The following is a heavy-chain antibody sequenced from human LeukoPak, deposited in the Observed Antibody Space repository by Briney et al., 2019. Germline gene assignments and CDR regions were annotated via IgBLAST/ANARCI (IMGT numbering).Heavy chain of an antibody. CDR2: IWYVGADK. V-gene: IGHV3-33*01. CDR3: ARARLATYNPYGMDV. D-gene: IGHD5-24*01. Sequence: GGSLRLSCAACGCTFSSYGVHWVRKAPGKGLEWVAVIWYVGADKYYAASVKGRITISSDNSKNTQYLQMNSLRAEDTALYYCARARLATYNPYGMDVWGGGTTV. J-gene: IGHJ6*02. CDR1: GCTFSSYG.